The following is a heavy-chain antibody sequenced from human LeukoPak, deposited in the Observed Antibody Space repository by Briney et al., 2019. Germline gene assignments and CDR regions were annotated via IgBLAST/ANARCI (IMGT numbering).Heavy chain of an antibody. CDR1: GFTFTGHS. D-gene: IGHD6-6*01. Sequence: GGSLRLSCVASGFTFTGHSMHWVRQAPGKGLEWVAVISYDGSNKYYADSVKGRFTISRDNSKNTLYLQMNSLRAEDTAVYYCARGLSGYASSLGYWGQGTLVTVSA. V-gene: IGHV3-30*03. J-gene: IGHJ4*02. CDR3: ARGLSGYASSLGY. CDR2: ISYDGSNK.